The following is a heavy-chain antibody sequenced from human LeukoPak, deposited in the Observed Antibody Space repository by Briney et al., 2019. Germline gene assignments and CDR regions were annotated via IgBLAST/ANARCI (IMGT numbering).Heavy chain of an antibody. CDR1: GGSISSYY. D-gene: IGHD2-2*01. V-gene: IGHV4-4*07. Sequence: SETLSLTCAVSGGSISSYYWSWIRQPAGKGLEWIGRIYTSGSTNYNPSLKSRVTMSVDTSKNQFSLKLSSVTAADTAVYYCARDILRYCSSTSCSYDAFDIWGQGTMVTVSS. CDR3: ARDILRYCSSTSCSYDAFDI. CDR2: IYTSGST. J-gene: IGHJ3*02.